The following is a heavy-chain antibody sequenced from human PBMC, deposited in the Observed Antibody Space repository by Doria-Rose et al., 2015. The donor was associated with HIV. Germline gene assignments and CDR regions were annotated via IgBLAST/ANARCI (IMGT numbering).Heavy chain of an antibody. CDR1: GVSLSSPGMG. CDR3: ARIKSSRWYHKYYFDF. J-gene: IGHJ4*02. D-gene: IGHD6-13*01. Sequence: VTLKESGPVPVKPTETLTLTCTVSGVSLSSPGMGVSWIRQPPGKALEWLANISSDDERSYKTSLKSRLTISRGTSKSQVVLTMTDMDPVDTATYYCARIKSSRWYHKYYFDFWGQGTLVIISA. V-gene: IGHV2-26*01. CDR2: ISSDDER.